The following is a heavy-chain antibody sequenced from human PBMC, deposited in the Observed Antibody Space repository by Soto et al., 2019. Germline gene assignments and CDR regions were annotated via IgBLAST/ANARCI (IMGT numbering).Heavy chain of an antibody. V-gene: IGHV3-7*03. J-gene: IGHJ4*02. D-gene: IGHD4-4*01. Sequence: TVGSLRLSCEVSGSTFSRFWMSWVRQAPGKGLEWMANIKEDGSEKYYVDSVKGRFTISRDNARNSLYLQMNSLRAEDTAVYYCASHPPRGDYSKYATTYWGQGTLVTVSS. CDR2: IKEDGSEK. CDR3: ASHPPRGDYSKYATTY. CDR1: GSTFSRFW.